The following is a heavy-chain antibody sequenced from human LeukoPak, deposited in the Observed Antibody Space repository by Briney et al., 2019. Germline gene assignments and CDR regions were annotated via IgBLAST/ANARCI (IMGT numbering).Heavy chain of an antibody. Sequence: GGSLRLSCAASGFTVSSNYMSWVRQAPGRGLEWVSLIYSGGSTDYADSVKGRFSISRDNSKNTLYLQVNSLRAEDTAVYYWARGGFSYGYGFDYWGQGTLVSVSS. CDR1: GFTVSSNY. J-gene: IGHJ4*02. CDR2: IYSGGST. V-gene: IGHV3-66*01. CDR3: ARGGFSYGYGFDY. D-gene: IGHD5-18*01.